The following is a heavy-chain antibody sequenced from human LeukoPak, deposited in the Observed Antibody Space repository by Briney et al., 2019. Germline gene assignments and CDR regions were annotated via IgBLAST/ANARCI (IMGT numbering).Heavy chain of an antibody. V-gene: IGHV3-48*01. CDR2: ISSSSSTI. D-gene: IGHD2-2*01. CDR3: AIAQPAAPFDY. Sequence: GGSLRLSCAASGFTFSTHGMNWVRQAPGKGLEWVSYISSSSSTIYYADSVKGRFPISRDNAKNSLYLQMNSLRAEDTAVYYCAIAQPAAPFDYWGQGTLVTVSS. CDR1: GFTFSTHG. J-gene: IGHJ4*02.